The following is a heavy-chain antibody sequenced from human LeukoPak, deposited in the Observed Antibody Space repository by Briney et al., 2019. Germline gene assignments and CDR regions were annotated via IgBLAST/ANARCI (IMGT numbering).Heavy chain of an antibody. D-gene: IGHD3-3*01. Sequence: PGGSLRLSCAGSGFSFRSFWMSWVRQAPGKGLEWVGNIKEDGSEKYYVDSVKGRFTISRDNAKNSLYLQMNSLRAEDTAVYYCARLREIPVFGVVTKSTSYFDYWGQGTLVTVSS. CDR1: GFSFRSFW. J-gene: IGHJ4*02. V-gene: IGHV3-7*01. CDR2: IKEDGSEK. CDR3: ARLREIPVFGVVTKSTSYFDY.